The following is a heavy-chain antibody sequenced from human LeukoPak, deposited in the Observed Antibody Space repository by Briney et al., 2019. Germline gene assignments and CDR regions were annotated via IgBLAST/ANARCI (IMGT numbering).Heavy chain of an antibody. D-gene: IGHD3-22*01. CDR2: ISASGDTT. V-gene: IGHV3-23*01. CDR3: AKGVDYYFSFDY. Sequence: GGSLRLSCAASGFPFSAYAMSWVRQAPGKGLEWVSAISASGDTTYYADSVRGRFTISRDNSKNTLYLQMNSLRAEDTAVYYCAKGVDYYFSFDYWGQGTLVTVSS. CDR1: GFPFSAYA. J-gene: IGHJ4*02.